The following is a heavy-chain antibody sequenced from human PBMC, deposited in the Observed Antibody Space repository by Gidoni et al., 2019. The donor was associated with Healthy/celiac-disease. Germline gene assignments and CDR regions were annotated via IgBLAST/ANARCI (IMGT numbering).Heavy chain of an antibody. Sequence: EVQLVESGGGLVKPGRSLRLSCTASGFTFGDYAMSWFRQAPGKGLEWVGVIRSKAYGGTTEYDASVKGRFTISRDDSKSIAYLQMNSLKTEDTAVYYCTREDSSSRYYYYGMDVWGQGTTVTVSS. CDR1: GFTFGDYA. J-gene: IGHJ6*02. CDR2: IRSKAYGGTT. V-gene: IGHV3-49*05. CDR3: TREDSSSRYYYYGMDV. D-gene: IGHD6-6*01.